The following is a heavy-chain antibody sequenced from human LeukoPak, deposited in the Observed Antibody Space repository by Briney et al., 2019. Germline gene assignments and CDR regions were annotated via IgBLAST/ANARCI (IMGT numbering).Heavy chain of an antibody. Sequence: SGPTLVNPTQTLTLTCTFSRFSLSTSGVGVGWIRQPPGKALEWLALIYWDDDKRYSPSLKSRLTITKDTSKNQVVLTMTNMDPVDTATYYCSHSFSTGDPDRPFDYWGQGTLVTVSS. V-gene: IGHV2-5*02. D-gene: IGHD7-27*01. CDR2: IYWDDDK. CDR3: SHSFSTGDPDRPFDY. J-gene: IGHJ4*02. CDR1: RFSLSTSGVG.